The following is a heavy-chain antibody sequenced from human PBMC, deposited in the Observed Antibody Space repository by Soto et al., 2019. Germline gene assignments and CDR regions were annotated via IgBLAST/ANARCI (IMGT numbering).Heavy chain of an antibody. J-gene: IGHJ4*02. D-gene: IGHD2-15*01. V-gene: IGHV4-4*07. CDR2: IYTSGST. Sequence: SETLSLTCTVSGGSITNYYWAWIRQPAGKGLEWIGRIYTSGSTNYNPSLKSRVTMSVDTSKNQFSLKLNSVTAADTAVYYCVRDETVLGFDYWGQGTLVTVSS. CDR3: VRDETVLGFDY. CDR1: GGSITNYY.